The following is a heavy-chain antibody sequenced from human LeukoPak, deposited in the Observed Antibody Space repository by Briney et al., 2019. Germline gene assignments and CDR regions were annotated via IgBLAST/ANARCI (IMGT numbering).Heavy chain of an antibody. CDR2: IKPDGSEI. V-gene: IGHV3-7*02. CDR3: TRSLDY. Sequence: PGGSLRLSCAASGFTFGDYWMDWARQAPGKGLEWVANIKPDGSEIYYVDAVKGRFTISRDNAKNSLYLQMNSLRAEDTAVYYCTRSLDYWGQGTLVTVSS. CDR1: GFTFGDYW. J-gene: IGHJ4*02. D-gene: IGHD2-15*01.